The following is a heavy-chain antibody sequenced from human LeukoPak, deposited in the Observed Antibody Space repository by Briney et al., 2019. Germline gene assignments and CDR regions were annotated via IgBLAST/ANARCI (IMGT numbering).Heavy chain of an antibody. CDR1: GYTLTELS. D-gene: IGHD1-26*01. CDR2: FDPEDGET. V-gene: IGHV1-24*01. Sequence: ASVKVSCKVSGYTLTELSMHWVRQAPGKGLEWMGGFDPEDGETIYAQKFQGRVTMTEDTSTDTAYMELSSLRSEDTGVYYCATDLIWSAQLSGSTTGGFDYWGQGTLVTVSS. J-gene: IGHJ4*02. CDR3: ATDLIWSAQLSGSTTGGFDY.